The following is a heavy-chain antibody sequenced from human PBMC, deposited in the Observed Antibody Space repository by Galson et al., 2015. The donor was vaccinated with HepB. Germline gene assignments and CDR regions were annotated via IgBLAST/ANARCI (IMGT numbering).Heavy chain of an antibody. V-gene: IGHV1-18*04. CDR3: ARDTGRYCSSTSCYLEWLGYYYGMDV. D-gene: IGHD2-2*01. J-gene: IGHJ6*02. CDR1: GYTFTSYG. CDR2: ISAYNGNT. Sequence: SCKASGYTFTSYGISWVRQAPGQGLEWMGWISAYNGNTNYAQKPQGRVTMTTDTSTSTAYMELRSLRTDDTAVYYCARDTGRYCSSTSCYLEWLGYYYGMDVWGQGTTVTVSS.